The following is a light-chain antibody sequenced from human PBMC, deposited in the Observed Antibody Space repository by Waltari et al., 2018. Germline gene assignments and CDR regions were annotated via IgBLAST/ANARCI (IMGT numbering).Light chain of an antibody. CDR3: QQSYSTPLT. CDR2: GAS. CDR1: QSISTY. Sequence: DIQMTQSPSSLSASVGDRVTITCRASQSISTYLIWYQQKPGRAPKLLFYGASILLSGVPSRFSGSGSGTDFTLIISSLQPEDSATYYCQQSYSTPLTYGGGTKVEIK. V-gene: IGKV1-39*01. J-gene: IGKJ4*01.